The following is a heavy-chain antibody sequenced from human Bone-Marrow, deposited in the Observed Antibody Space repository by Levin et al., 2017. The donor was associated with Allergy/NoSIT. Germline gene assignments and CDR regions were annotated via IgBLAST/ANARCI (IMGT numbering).Heavy chain of an antibody. CDR1: GFTFSSYS. J-gene: IGHJ6*02. CDR3: ARDLCSSTSCSEYYYYYYGMDV. V-gene: IGHV3-21*01. D-gene: IGHD2-2*01. Sequence: GESLKISCAASGFTFSSYSMNWVRQAPGKGLEWVSSISSSSSYIYYADSVKGRFTISRDNAKNSLYLQMNSLRAEDTAVYYCARDLCSSTSCSEYYYYYYGMDVWGQGTTVTVSS. CDR2: ISSSSSYI.